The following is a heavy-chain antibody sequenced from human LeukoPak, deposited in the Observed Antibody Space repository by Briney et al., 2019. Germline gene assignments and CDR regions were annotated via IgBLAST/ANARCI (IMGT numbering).Heavy chain of an antibody. Sequence: GGSLRLSCAASGFSFSSYGVNWVRQAPGKGLEWVSSISSRSSSIYYADSVRGRFTISRDDAKNSLYLQMNSLRAEDTAIYYCAREPTVTTSGYWGQGTLVTVSS. CDR3: AREPTVTTSGY. J-gene: IGHJ4*02. CDR2: ISSRSSSI. CDR1: GFSFSSYG. D-gene: IGHD4-17*01. V-gene: IGHV3-21*01.